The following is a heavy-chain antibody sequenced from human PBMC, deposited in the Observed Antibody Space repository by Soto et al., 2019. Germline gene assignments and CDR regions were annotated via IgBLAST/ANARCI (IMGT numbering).Heavy chain of an antibody. Sequence: PGGSLRLSCAASGFTFSSYAMSWVHQAPGKGLEWVSAISGSGGSTYYADSVKGRFTISRDNSKNTLYLQMNSLRAEDTAVYYCAKLGRYDFWSGSQAYYFGMDVWGQGTTVTVSS. J-gene: IGHJ6*02. CDR2: ISGSGGST. D-gene: IGHD3-3*01. CDR1: GFTFSSYA. V-gene: IGHV3-23*01. CDR3: AKLGRYDFWSGSQAYYFGMDV.